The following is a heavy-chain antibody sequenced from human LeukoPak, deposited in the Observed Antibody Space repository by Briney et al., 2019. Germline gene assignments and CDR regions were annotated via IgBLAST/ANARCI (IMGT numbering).Heavy chain of an antibody. J-gene: IGHJ4*02. CDR2: IIPIFGTA. Sequence: SVKVSCKASGGTFSSYAISWVRQAPGQGLEWMGGIIPIFGTANYAQKFQGRVTITADESTSTAYMELSSLRSEDTTVYYCARDSGGTSCYDYWGQGTLVTVPS. D-gene: IGHD2-2*01. CDR1: GGTFSSYA. V-gene: IGHV1-69*01. CDR3: ARDSGGTSCYDY.